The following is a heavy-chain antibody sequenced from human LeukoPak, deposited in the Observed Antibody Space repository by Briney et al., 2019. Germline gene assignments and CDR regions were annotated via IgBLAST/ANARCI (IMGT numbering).Heavy chain of an antibody. J-gene: IGHJ3*02. CDR2: INHSGST. D-gene: IGHD4-11*01. V-gene: IGHV4-34*01. Sequence: PSETLSLTCAVYGGSFSGYYWSWIRQPPGKGLERIGEINHSGSTNYNPSLKSRVTISVDTSKNQFSLKLSSVTAADTAVYYCARDRRESSKPNDAFDIWGQGTMVTVSS. CDR3: ARDRRESSKPNDAFDI. CDR1: GGSFSGYY.